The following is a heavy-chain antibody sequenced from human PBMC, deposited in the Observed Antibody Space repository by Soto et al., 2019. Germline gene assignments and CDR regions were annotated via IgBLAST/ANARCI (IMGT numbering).Heavy chain of an antibody. Sequence: QVQLQESGPGLVKPSETLSLTCSVSHGSLSPYYWSWIRQPQRKGLQWIGYIYHFGTANYNPSLTRRVAIPVDTSKTQSTLKRTSVTSADTAVYYCTRGGGVGYGLAVWGKELRSPSPQ. CDR3: TRGGGVGYGLAV. V-gene: IGHV4-59*01. J-gene: IGHJ6*04. D-gene: IGHD3-16*01. CDR1: HGSLSPYY. CDR2: IYHFGTA.